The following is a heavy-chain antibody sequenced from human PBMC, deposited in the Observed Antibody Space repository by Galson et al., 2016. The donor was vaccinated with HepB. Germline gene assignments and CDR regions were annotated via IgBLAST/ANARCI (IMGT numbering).Heavy chain of an antibody. V-gene: IGHV1-69*13. J-gene: IGHJ6*02. CDR2: IINLYGTA. CDR1: GGTFSSYD. CDR3: ARVRDGYNTHFYYGMDV. Sequence: SVKVSCKASGGTFSSYDISWVRQAPGQGLEWMGVIINLYGTANYALKFQGRVTITADESTSTAHMEVSSLRYEDTAVYYCARVRDGYNTHFYYGMDVWGQGTSVTVS. D-gene: IGHD5-24*01.